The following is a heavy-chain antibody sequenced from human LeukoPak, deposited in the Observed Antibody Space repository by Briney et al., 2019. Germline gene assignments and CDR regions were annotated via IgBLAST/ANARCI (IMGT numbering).Heavy chain of an antibody. V-gene: IGHV4-34*01. Sequence: PSETLSLTCAVYGGSFSGYYWSWIRQPPGKGLEWIGEINHSGSTNYNPSLKSRVTISVDMSKNQFSLKLSSVTAADTAVYYCARARNAEQLWGQGTLVTVSS. D-gene: IGHD6-13*01. J-gene: IGHJ4*02. CDR3: ARARNAEQL. CDR1: GGSFSGYY. CDR2: INHSGST.